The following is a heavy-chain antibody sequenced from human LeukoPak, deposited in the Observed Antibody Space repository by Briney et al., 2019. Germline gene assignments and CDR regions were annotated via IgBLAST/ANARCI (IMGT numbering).Heavy chain of an antibody. J-gene: IGHJ4*02. Sequence: PSETLSLTCTVSGGSISSGGYYWSWIRQPPGKGLEWIGEINHSGSTNYNPSLKSRVTISVDTSKNQFSLKLSSVTAADTAVYYCARGQPTLDYWGQGTLVTVSS. CDR3: ARGQPTLDY. CDR2: INHSGST. CDR1: GGSISSGGYY. V-gene: IGHV4-39*07.